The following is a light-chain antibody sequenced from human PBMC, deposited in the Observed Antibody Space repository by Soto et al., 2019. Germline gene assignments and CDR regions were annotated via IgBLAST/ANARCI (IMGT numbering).Light chain of an antibody. J-gene: IGLJ2*01. CDR1: SRDVGAYNY. V-gene: IGLV2-11*01. CDR2: DVS. Sequence: QSVLTQPRSVSGSPGQSVTISCTGTSRDVGAYNYVSWYQQHPGKAPKVIIYDVSERPSGVPDRFSGSKSGNTASLTISGLQAEDEADYYCCSYAGYFTVVFGGGTKLTVL. CDR3: CSYAGYFTVV.